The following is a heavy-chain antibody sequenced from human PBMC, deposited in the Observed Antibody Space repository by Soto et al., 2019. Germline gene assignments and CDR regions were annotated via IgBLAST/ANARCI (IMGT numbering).Heavy chain of an antibody. D-gene: IGHD3-22*01. CDR3: GSSGYYYVIDY. CDR1: GGSISSSNW. V-gene: IGHV4-4*02. CDR2: IYHSGST. Sequence: SETLSLTCAVSGGSISSSNWWSWVRQPPGKGLEWIGEIYHSGSTNYNPSLKSRVTISVDKSKNQFSLKLSSVTAADTAVYYCGSSGYYYVIDYWGQGTLVTVSS. J-gene: IGHJ4*02.